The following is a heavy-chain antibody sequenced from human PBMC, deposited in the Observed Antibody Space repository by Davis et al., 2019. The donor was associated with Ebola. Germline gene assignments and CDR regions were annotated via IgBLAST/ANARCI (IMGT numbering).Heavy chain of an antibody. Sequence: PGGSLRLSCAASGFTFSSYSMNWVRQAPGKGLEWVSYISSSSSTIYYADSVKGRFTISRDNAKNSLYLQMNSLRDEDTAVYYCARDSWVVVVAANVRSYYYYGMDVWGKGTTVTVSS. CDR2: ISSSSSTI. D-gene: IGHD2-15*01. CDR3: ARDSWVVVVAANVRSYYYYGMDV. V-gene: IGHV3-48*02. J-gene: IGHJ6*04. CDR1: GFTFSSYS.